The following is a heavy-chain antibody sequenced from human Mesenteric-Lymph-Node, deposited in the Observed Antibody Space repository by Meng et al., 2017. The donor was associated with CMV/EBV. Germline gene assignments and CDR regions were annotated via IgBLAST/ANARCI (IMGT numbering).Heavy chain of an antibody. D-gene: IGHD3-3*01. Sequence: GESLKISCEASGFTFSTYRMSWVRQAPGKGLEWVANIKQDGSEKYYVDSVKGRFTISRDNAKNSLYLQMNSLRAEDTAVYYCAGRSPLGGGYFDYWGQGTLVTVSS. J-gene: IGHJ4*02. V-gene: IGHV3-7*03. CDR2: IKQDGSEK. CDR1: GFTFSTYR. CDR3: AGRSPLGGGYFDY.